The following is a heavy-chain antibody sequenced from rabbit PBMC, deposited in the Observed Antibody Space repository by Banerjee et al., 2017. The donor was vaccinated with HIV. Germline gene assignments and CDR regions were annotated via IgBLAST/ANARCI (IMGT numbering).Heavy chain of an antibody. CDR1: GIDFSSDG. V-gene: IGHV1S47*01. CDR2: IYPDYANT. D-gene: IGHD2-1*01. J-gene: IGHJ4*01. CDR3: AREHTYADYGDFNL. Sequence: QEQLVESGGGLVTLGGSLKLSCEASGIDFSSDGINWVRQAPGKGLEWIAYIYPDYANTDYASWVNGRFTISLDNAQNTVFLQMTSLTAADTATYFCAREHTYADYGDFNLWGPGTLVTVS.